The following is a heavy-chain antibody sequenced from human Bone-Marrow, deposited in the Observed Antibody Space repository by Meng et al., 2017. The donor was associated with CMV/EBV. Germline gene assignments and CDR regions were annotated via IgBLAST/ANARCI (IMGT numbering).Heavy chain of an antibody. D-gene: IGHD6-13*01. J-gene: IGHJ6*02. V-gene: IGHV3-11*01. Sequence: GESLKISCAASGFTFSDYYMSWIRQAPGKGLEWVAYISRSGTTIYYRDSVKGRFTISRDNAKNSLYLQMNNLRGDDAAVYYCARRIAAAGTAYYYYGMDVWGQGTTVTVSS. CDR2: ISRSGTTI. CDR1: GFTFSDYY. CDR3: ARRIAAAGTAYYYYGMDV.